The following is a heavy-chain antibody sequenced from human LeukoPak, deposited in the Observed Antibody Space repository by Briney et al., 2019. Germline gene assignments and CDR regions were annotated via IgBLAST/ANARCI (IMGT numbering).Heavy chain of an antibody. D-gene: IGHD5-24*01. Sequence: PGGSLRLSCAASGVTFSSNAMSWVRQAPGKGLEWVSGITGSGDNTYYTESVKGRFTISRDNSKNTLYLEMNSLRAEDTAIYYCGVFKTTIPHWGQGNLVTVSS. CDR1: GVTFSSNA. CDR3: GVFKTTIPH. J-gene: IGHJ4*02. V-gene: IGHV3-23*01. CDR2: ITGSGDNT.